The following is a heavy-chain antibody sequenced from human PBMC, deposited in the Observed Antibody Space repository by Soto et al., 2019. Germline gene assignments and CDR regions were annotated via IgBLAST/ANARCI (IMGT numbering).Heavy chain of an antibody. CDR1: GYTFSSYW. CDR2: IKQDGSEK. V-gene: IGHV3-7*03. CDR3: AREEGSLLWFGELLYSYYYYRMDV. J-gene: IGHJ6*02. Sequence: GESLKISCQTSGYTFSSYWMSWVRQAPGKGLEWLANIKQDGSEKYYVDSVKGRLTISRDNAKNSLYLQMNSLRAEDTAVYYCAREEGSLLWFGELLYSYYYYRMDVWGQGTTVTVSS. D-gene: IGHD3-10*01.